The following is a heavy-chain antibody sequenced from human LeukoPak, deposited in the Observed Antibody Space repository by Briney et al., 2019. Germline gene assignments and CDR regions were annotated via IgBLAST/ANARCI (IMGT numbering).Heavy chain of an antibody. CDR3: ARGENIVVVTAAIQSLNDAFDI. Sequence: PGGSLRLSCAASGFTFSSYAMHWVRQAPGKGLEWVAVISYDGSNKYYADSVKGRFTISRDNSKNTLYLQMNSLRAEDTAVYYCARGENIVVVTAAIQSLNDAFDIWGQGTMVTVSS. D-gene: IGHD2-21*02. V-gene: IGHV3-30*04. J-gene: IGHJ3*02. CDR2: ISYDGSNK. CDR1: GFTFSSYA.